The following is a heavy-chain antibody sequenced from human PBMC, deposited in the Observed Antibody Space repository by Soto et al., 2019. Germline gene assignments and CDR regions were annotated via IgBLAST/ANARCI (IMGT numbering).Heavy chain of an antibody. V-gene: IGHV4-4*02. CDR2: IHHSGAT. CDR3: ATQGFYRMGV. J-gene: IGHJ6*02. Sequence: QVQLQESGPGLVQPSGTLSLTCAVSGDSITGDEWWSWVRQPPGKGLEWIGEIHHSGATNYNPSLKSRVTISIDKSKNQFSVKLNSVTAADTAMFYCATQGFYRMGVWGRGTTVTVSS. CDR1: GDSITGDEW.